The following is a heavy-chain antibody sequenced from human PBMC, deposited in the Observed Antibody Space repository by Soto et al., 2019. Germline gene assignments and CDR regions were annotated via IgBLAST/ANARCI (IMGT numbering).Heavy chain of an antibody. V-gene: IGHV1-2*02. J-gene: IGHJ4*02. Sequence: QVQLVQSGAEVKKPGASVKVSCKASGYTFTAYYMHWLRQAPGQGPEWVGWINPNSGGTNYAQKFQGRVTMTRDTSISTAYMELSSLRSDDTAVYYCAIEVWGRGGYYLDSWGQGTLVTVSS. CDR2: INPNSGGT. D-gene: IGHD7-27*01. CDR1: GYTFTAYY. CDR3: AIEVWGRGGYYLDS.